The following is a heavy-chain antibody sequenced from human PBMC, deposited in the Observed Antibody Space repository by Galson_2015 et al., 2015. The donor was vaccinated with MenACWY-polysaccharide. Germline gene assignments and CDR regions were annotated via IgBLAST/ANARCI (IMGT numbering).Heavy chain of an antibody. D-gene: IGHD3/OR15-3a*01. J-gene: IGHJ4*02. CDR3: AKGAFFDFWTGYSRGGYFDY. CDR2: ISGSGVNT. CDR1: AFSFSSYA. V-gene: IGHV3-23*01. Sequence: SLRLSCAASAFSFSSYAMNWVRQAPGKGLEWVSGISGSGVNTYYAGSVKGRFTISRDNSKNALFLQMNSPRAEDTAVYFCAKGAFFDFWTGYSRGGYFDYWGQGTLVTVSP.